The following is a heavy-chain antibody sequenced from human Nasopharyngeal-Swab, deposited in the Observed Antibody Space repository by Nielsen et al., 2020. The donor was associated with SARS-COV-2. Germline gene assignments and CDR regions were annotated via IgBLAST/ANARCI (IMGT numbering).Heavy chain of an antibody. Sequence: VRQAPGKGLEWVAVISYDGSNKYYADSVKGRFTISRDNSKNTLYLQMNSLRAEDTAVYYCAKGGYSGEEQRGRDGWGQGTTVTVSS. D-gene: IGHD5-12*01. CDR2: ISYDGSNK. J-gene: IGHJ6*02. V-gene: IGHV3-30*18. CDR3: AKGGYSGEEQRGRDG.